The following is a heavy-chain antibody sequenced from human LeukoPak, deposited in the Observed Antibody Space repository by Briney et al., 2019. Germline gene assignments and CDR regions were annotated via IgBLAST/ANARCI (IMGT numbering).Heavy chain of an antibody. Sequence: GASVKVSCKASGYTFTSYDFNWVRQATGQRPEWMGWMSPNSGDTGYAQKFQDRVTMTRNTSISTAYMELSSLRSEDTAVYYCARGGHYYGSGSSDAFDIWGQGTMVTVSS. CDR2: MSPNSGDT. CDR3: ARGGHYYGSGSSDAFDI. D-gene: IGHD3-10*01. CDR1: GYTFTSYD. V-gene: IGHV1-8*01. J-gene: IGHJ3*02.